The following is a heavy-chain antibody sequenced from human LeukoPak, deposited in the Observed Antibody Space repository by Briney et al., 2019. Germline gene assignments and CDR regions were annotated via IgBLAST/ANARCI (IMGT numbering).Heavy chain of an antibody. V-gene: IGHV6-1*01. CDR3: ARGTGWPQFDY. D-gene: IGHD6-19*01. CDR2: TYYKSAWYN. CDR1: GDSVSRDSIA. Sequence: SQTLSLTCAISGDSVSRDSIAWNWIRQSPSRGLEWLGRTYYKSAWYNDYAVSVKGRITINPDTSKNQFYLHLNSVTPEDTAVYYCARGTGWPQFDYWGQGTLVTVSS. J-gene: IGHJ4*02.